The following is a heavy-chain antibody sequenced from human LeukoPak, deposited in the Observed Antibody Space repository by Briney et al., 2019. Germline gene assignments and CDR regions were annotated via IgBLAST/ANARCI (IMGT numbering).Heavy chain of an antibody. CDR1: GGSFSDSY. CDR3: AREEVGARPYFDY. V-gene: IGHV4-34*01. Sequence: SETLSLTCGVYGGSFSDSYWTWIRQSPGKGLEWIGEINHSGTTNYNPSLKSRLTMSVDTSKKEFSLRLNSVTTADTAVYFCAREEVGARPYFDYWGQGILVTVSS. D-gene: IGHD1-26*01. CDR2: INHSGTT. J-gene: IGHJ4*02.